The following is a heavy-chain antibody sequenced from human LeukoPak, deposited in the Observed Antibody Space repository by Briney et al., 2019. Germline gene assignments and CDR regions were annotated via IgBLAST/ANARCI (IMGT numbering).Heavy chain of an antibody. Sequence: ASVKVSCKASGHTFTGYYMHWVRQAPGQGLEWMGWINPSSGGTNYAQKFQGRVTMTRDTSISTAYMELSRLRSDDTAVYYCARDFSIRESCSSTSCYSDWNYEGFFDYWGQGTLVTVSS. CDR3: ARDFSIRESCSSTSCYSDWNYEGFFDY. CDR1: GHTFTGYY. CDR2: INPSSGGT. D-gene: IGHD2-2*01. J-gene: IGHJ4*02. V-gene: IGHV1-2*02.